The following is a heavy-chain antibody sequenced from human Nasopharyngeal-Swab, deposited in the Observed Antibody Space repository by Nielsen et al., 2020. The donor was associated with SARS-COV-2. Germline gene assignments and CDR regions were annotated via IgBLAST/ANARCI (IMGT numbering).Heavy chain of an antibody. V-gene: IGHV4-39*01. CDR2: IYCSGST. CDR3: ARLTADVLRFFRPYYFDY. J-gene: IGHJ4*02. Sequence: SETLSLTCTVSGGSISSSSYYWGWIRQPPGKGLEWIGSIYCSGSTYYNPSLKSRVTISVDTSKNQFSLKLSSVTAADTAVYYCARLTADVLRFFRPYYFDYWGQGTLVTVSS. D-gene: IGHD3-3*01. CDR1: GGSISSSSYY.